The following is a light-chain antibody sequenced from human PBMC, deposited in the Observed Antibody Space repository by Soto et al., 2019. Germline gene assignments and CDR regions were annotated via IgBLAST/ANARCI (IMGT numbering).Light chain of an antibody. CDR2: SAS. CDR3: LQDYSSTLT. V-gene: IGKV1-6*01. J-gene: IGKJ1*01. Sequence: IQMTQSPSTRSSSLGERVTITCGASQSVSHWLAWYQQKPGKAPKLLIYSASNLQSGVPSRFSGSGSGTDFTLSINGLQNEDFATYYRLQDYSSTLTFGQGTKVDIK. CDR1: QSVSHW.